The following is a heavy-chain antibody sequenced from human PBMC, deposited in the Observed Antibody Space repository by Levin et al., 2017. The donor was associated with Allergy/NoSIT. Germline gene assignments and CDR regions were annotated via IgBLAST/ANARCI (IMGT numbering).Heavy chain of an antibody. D-gene: IGHD1-7*01. Sequence: GESLKISCAASGFTFSNAWMSWVRQAPGKGLEWVGRIKSKTDGGTTDYAAPVKGRFTISRDDSKNTLYLQMNSLKTEDTAVYYCTTDRITGTTWYYYYGMDVWGQGTTVTVSS. V-gene: IGHV3-15*01. CDR2: IKSKTDGGTT. J-gene: IGHJ6*02. CDR1: GFTFSNAW. CDR3: TTDRITGTTWYYYYGMDV.